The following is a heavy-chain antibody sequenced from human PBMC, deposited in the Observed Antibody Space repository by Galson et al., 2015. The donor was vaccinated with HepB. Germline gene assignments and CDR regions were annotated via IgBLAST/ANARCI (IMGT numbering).Heavy chain of an antibody. CDR1: GFTFNNVW. CDR2: IRTKTDGGTT. D-gene: IGHD7-27*01. J-gene: IGHJ3*02. Sequence: SLRLSCAASGFTFNNVWMNWVRQAPGRGLEWVGRIRTKTDGGTTDYTAPVKGRFTISRDDSKNTLYLQMTSLKTEDTAVYFCTAQKLGRGAFDIWGQGTMVTVSS. V-gene: IGHV3-15*01. CDR3: TAQKLGRGAFDI.